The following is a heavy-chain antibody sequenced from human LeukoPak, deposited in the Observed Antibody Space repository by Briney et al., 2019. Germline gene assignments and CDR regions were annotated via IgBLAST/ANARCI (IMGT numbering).Heavy chain of an antibody. J-gene: IGHJ4*02. CDR1: GGSISGYY. V-gene: IGHV4-59*01. Sequence: SETLSLTCTVSGGSISGYYWSWIRQPPGKGLEYIGYIYYSGSTNYSPSLKSRITISVDTSNHQFSLKLSSVTAADTAIYYCARLDTIFGVAKGFDYWGQGTLVTVSS. CDR3: ARLDTIFGVAKGFDY. D-gene: IGHD3-3*01. CDR2: IYYSGST.